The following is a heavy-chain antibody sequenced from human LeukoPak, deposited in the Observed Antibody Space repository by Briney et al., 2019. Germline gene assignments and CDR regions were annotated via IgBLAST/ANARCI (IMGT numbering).Heavy chain of an antibody. Sequence: SETLSLTCTVSGYSISSGYYWGWIRQPPGKGLEWIGSIYHSGSTYYNPSLKSRVTISVDTSKNQFSLKLSSVTAADTAVYYCARSHAWSGYYVDYWGQGTVVTVSS. J-gene: IGHJ4*02. CDR2: IYHSGST. D-gene: IGHD3-3*01. CDR1: GYSISSGYY. V-gene: IGHV4-38-2*02. CDR3: ARSHAWSGYYVDY.